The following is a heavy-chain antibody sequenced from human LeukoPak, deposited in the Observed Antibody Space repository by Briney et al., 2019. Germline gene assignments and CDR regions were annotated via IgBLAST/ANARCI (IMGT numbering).Heavy chain of an antibody. V-gene: IGHV3-7*01. J-gene: IGHJ6*02. Sequence: PGGSLRLSCAASGFTFSSYWMSWVRQAPGKGLEWVANIKQDGSEKYYVDSVKGRFTISRDNAKNSLYLQMNSLRAEDTAVYYCARDQGMGSSWSYYYGMDVWGQGTTATVSS. D-gene: IGHD6-13*01. CDR1: GFTFSSYW. CDR2: IKQDGSEK. CDR3: ARDQGMGSSWSYYYGMDV.